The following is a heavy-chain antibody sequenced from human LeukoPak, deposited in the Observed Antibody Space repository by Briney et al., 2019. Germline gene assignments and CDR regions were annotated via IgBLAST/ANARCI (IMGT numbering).Heavy chain of an antibody. D-gene: IGHD3/OR15-3a*01. Sequence: SETLSLTCTVSAYSISSGYYWGWIRQPPGKGLEWIGSIYYSGTTHYNPSLKSRVTISVDTSKNQFSLNLSSVTAADTAVYYCARQEIGLRSFDPWGQGTLVTVSS. CDR1: AYSISSGYY. J-gene: IGHJ5*02. CDR2: IYYSGTT. CDR3: ARQEIGLRSFDP. V-gene: IGHV4-38-2*02.